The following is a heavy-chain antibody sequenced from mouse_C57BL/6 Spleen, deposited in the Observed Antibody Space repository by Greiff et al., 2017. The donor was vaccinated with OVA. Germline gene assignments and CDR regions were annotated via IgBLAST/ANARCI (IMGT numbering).Heavy chain of an antibody. Sequence: VQLQESGAELVRPGASVTLSCKASGYTFTDYEMHWVKQTPVHGLEWIGAIDPETGGTAYNQKFKGKAILTADKSSSTAYMELRSLTSEDSAVYYCTRERFDYWGQGTTLTVSS. V-gene: IGHV1-15*01. J-gene: IGHJ2*01. CDR1: GYTFTDYE. CDR3: TRERFDY. CDR2: IDPETGGT.